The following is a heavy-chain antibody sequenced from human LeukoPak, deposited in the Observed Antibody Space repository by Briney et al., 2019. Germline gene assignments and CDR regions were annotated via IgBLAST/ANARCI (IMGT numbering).Heavy chain of an antibody. V-gene: IGHV4-34*01. Sequence: SETLSLTCGVYGGSFSGYYWNWIRQPPGMGLEWIGEINHRGGTGYNPSLKSRVTMSVDTSKNQFSLKLSSVTAADTAVYYCARGADLVRYYLDYWGQGTLVTVSS. CDR3: ARGADLVRYYLDY. D-gene: IGHD3/OR15-3a*01. J-gene: IGHJ4*02. CDR1: GGSFSGYY. CDR2: INHRGGT.